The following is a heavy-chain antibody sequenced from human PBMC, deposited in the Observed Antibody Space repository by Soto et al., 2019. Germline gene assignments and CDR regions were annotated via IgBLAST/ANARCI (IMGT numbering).Heavy chain of an antibody. CDR3: AKTYSGNYFDY. CDR1: GGSINDHY. Sequence: PSETLSLTCTVSGGSINDHYWSWIRQPPGKRLEWIGYISYSGTTTYNPSLKSRVTISVDTSKNQFSLKLSSVTAADTAVYYCAKTYSGNYFDYWGQGTPVTVSS. V-gene: IGHV4-59*11. CDR2: ISYSGTT. J-gene: IGHJ4*02. D-gene: IGHD1-26*01.